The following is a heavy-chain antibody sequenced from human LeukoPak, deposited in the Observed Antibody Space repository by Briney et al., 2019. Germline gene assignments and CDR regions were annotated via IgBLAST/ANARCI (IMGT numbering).Heavy chain of an antibody. Sequence: SETLSLTCTVSGGSISSYYWSWIRQPPGKGLEWIGYIYYSGSTNYNPSLKSRVTISVDTSKNQFSLKLSSVTAADTAVYYCARDIVLMGTNWFDPWGQGTLVTVSS. D-gene: IGHD2-8*01. J-gene: IGHJ5*02. V-gene: IGHV4-59*12. CDR2: IYYSGST. CDR3: ARDIVLMGTNWFDP. CDR1: GGSISSYY.